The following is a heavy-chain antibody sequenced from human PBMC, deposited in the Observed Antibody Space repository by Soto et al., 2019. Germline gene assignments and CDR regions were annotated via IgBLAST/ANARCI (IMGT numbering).Heavy chain of an antibody. D-gene: IGHD2-2*01. Sequence: QVQLQESGPGLVKPSETLSLTCTVSGGSVSSGSYYWSWIRQPPGKGLEWIGYIYYSGSTNYNPSLKSRVTISVDTSKTQFSLKLSSVTAADTAVYYCARELGPLPAAQNNNWFDPWGQGTLVTVSS. J-gene: IGHJ5*02. CDR2: IYYSGST. V-gene: IGHV4-61*01. CDR3: ARELGPLPAAQNNNWFDP. CDR1: GGSVSSGSYY.